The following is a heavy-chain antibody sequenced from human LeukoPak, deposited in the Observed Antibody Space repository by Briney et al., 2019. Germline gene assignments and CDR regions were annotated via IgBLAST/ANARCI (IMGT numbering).Heavy chain of an antibody. CDR1: GYSISSGYY. D-gene: IGHD3-9*01. Sequence: SETLSLTCTVSGYSISSGYYWGWIRQPPGKGLEWIGSIYHSGSTYYNPSLKSRVTISVDTSKNQFSLKLSSVTAADTAVYYCARHVLRYFDWSTPYYYYYYMDVWGKGTTVTISS. CDR3: ARHVLRYFDWSTPYYYYYYMDV. CDR2: IYHSGST. J-gene: IGHJ6*03. V-gene: IGHV4-38-2*02.